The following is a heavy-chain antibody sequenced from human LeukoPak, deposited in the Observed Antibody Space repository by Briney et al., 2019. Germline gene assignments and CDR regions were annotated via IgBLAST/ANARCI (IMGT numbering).Heavy chain of an antibody. Sequence: GASVKVSCKASGYTFTGYYMHWVRQAPGQGLEWMGRINPSSGGTNYAQKFQGRVTMTRDTSISTAYMELSRLRSDDTAVYYCAIQHPTVGATGNYWGQGTLVTVSS. V-gene: IGHV1-2*06. D-gene: IGHD1-26*01. CDR2: INPSSGGT. CDR3: AIQHPTVGATGNY. J-gene: IGHJ4*02. CDR1: GYTFTGYY.